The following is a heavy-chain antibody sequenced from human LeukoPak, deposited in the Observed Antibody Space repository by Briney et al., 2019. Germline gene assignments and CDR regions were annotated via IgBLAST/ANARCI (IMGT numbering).Heavy chain of an antibody. CDR3: ARAGELLATYYYYYMDV. CDR2: INWNGGST. CDR1: GFTFDDYG. V-gene: IGHV3-20*04. Sequence: GGSLRLSCAASGFTFDDYGMSWVRQAPGKGLEWVSGINWNGGSTGYADSVKGRFTISRDNAKDSLYLQMNSLRAEDTALYYCARAGELLATYYYYYMDVWGKGTTVTVSS. J-gene: IGHJ6*03. D-gene: IGHD1-26*01.